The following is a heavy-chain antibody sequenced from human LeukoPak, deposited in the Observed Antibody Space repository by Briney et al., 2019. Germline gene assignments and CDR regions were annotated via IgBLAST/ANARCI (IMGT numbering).Heavy chain of an antibody. V-gene: IGHV3-48*03. Sequence: GTLRLSCAVSDGTITSYEMCWVRRDPPGRLQWGSCISSHGSTTYYADSLKGRFTISRGNAKNSLYLQMNSLRAEDTAVYHCARDSTVDDFWSGYYNLLFDYWGQGTLVTVSS. CDR2: ISSHGSTT. J-gene: IGHJ4*02. D-gene: IGHD3-3*01. CDR3: ARDSTVDDFWSGYYNLLFDY. CDR1: DGTITSYE.